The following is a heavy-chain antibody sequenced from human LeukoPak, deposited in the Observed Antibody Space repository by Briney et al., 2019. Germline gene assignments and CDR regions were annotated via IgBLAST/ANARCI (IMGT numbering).Heavy chain of an antibody. V-gene: IGHV3-23*01. CDR1: GFTFNTYA. CDR2: ISGSGGST. J-gene: IGHJ4*02. Sequence: GGSLRLSCAASGFTFNTYAMSWVRQARGKGLEWVSGISGSGGSTDYADLVKGRFTISRDNSKNTLYLQMNSLRAEDTAVYYCAKDGFQYFDSRGYYYAPLDYWGQGTLVTVSS. D-gene: IGHD3-22*01. CDR3: AKDGFQYFDSRGYYYAPLDY.